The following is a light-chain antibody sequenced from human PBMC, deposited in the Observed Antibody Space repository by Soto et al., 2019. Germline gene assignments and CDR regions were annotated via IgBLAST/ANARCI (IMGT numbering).Light chain of an antibody. CDR2: GAS. CDR1: QSVSSN. Sequence: EIVMTQSPATLSVSPGERATLSCRASQSVSSNFAWYQQKPGQALRLLIYGASTRATGIPARFSGSGSGTEFTLTISSLQSGDFAVYYCQQYNNWPRTFGPGTKVDIK. J-gene: IGKJ3*01. V-gene: IGKV3-15*01. CDR3: QQYNNWPRT.